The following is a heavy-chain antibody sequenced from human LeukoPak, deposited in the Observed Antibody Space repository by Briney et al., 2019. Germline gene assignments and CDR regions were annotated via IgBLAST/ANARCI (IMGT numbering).Heavy chain of an antibody. V-gene: IGHV4-39*01. CDR2: LYYSGST. CDR1: GGSISSSSYY. D-gene: IGHD3-10*01. J-gene: IGHJ6*03. Sequence: PSETLSLTCTVSGGSISSSSYYWGGMRQPPGKGLECIGSLYYSGSTYYNPSLKSRVTISLDTSKNQCPLKMGSETAADTAIYYCAGHRGSYYFYMDVWGKGTTVTVSS. CDR3: AGHRGSYYFYMDV.